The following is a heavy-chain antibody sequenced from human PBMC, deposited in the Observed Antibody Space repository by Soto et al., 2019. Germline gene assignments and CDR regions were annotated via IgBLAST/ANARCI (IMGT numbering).Heavy chain of an antibody. CDR1: GLTFSIYT. D-gene: IGHD3-16*01. Sequence: EVQLVESGGGLVKPGGSLRLSCAATGLTFSIYTINWVRQAPGKGLEWVSSISSSSSYIYYADSVKGRFTISRDNAMNSLYLQMNSLRAEDTAVYYCARERGSGYFAYWGQGTLVTVSS. CDR2: ISSSSSYI. CDR3: ARERGSGYFAY. J-gene: IGHJ4*02. V-gene: IGHV3-21*01.